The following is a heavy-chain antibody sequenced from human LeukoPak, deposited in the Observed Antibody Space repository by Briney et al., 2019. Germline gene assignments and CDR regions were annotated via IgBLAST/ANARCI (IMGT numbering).Heavy chain of an antibody. CDR3: AREVVPAASYYFDY. J-gene: IGHJ4*02. CDR2: IFYTGST. CDR1: GGSISNYY. Sequence: SETLSLTCSVSGGSISNYYWSWIREPPGKGLEWIGYIFYTGSTNYNPSLKSRVTISVDTSKNHFSLKVSSVTTADTAVYYCAREVVPAASYYFDYWGQGTLVTVSS. D-gene: IGHD2-2*01. V-gene: IGHV4-59*01.